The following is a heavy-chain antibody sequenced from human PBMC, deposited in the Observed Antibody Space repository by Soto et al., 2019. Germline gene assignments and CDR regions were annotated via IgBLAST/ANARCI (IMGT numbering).Heavy chain of an antibody. CDR2: INHSGST. CDR3: ATRIVATTTFDY. CDR1: GGSFSGYY. Sequence: SETLSLTCTVYGGSFSGYYWSWIRQPPGKGLEWIGEINHSGSTSYNPSLKSRVTISVDTSKKQFSLKLSSVTAADTAVYYCATRIVATTTFDYWGQGTLVTVSS. V-gene: IGHV4-34*01. J-gene: IGHJ4*02. D-gene: IGHD5-12*01.